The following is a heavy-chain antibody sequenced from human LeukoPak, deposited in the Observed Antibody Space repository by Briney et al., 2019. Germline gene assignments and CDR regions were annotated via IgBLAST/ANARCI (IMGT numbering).Heavy chain of an antibody. Sequence: GSLGLSCAASGLIFSSYAMTWVRQAPGKGLEWVSSFGLYGGTTHYADSVKGRFTISRDNSKNTLYLQMTSLRADDTAVYYCVKDSSTTSWYFAFDVWGQGTMVAVSS. CDR2: FGLYGGTT. D-gene: IGHD2-2*01. V-gene: IGHV3-23*01. CDR3: VKDSSTTSWYFAFDV. J-gene: IGHJ3*01. CDR1: GLIFSSYA.